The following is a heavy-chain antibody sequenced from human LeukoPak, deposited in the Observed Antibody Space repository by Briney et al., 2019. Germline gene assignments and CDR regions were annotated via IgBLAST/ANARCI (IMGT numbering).Heavy chain of an antibody. CDR3: ASPGYCSGSLCYSGHFQH. CDR2: YYDGST. J-gene: IGHJ1*01. CDR1: GFTFSSYS. D-gene: IGHD2-15*01. V-gene: IGHV3-53*01. Sequence: GGSLRLSCAASGFTFSSYSMNWVRQAPGKGLEWVSVYYDGSTYYIDSVKGRFTISRDSSKNIMYLQMTSLRAEDTAVYYGASPGYCSGSLCYSGHFQHWGQGTLVTVSS.